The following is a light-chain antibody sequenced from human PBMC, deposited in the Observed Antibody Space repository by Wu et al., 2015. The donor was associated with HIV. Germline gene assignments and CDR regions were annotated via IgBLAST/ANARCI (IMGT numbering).Light chain of an antibody. CDR1: QNISPSY. V-gene: IGKV3-20*01. Sequence: IVLTQSPGTVSLSPGESATLSCRASQNISPSYLAWYHQKPGQAPRLLIYAASSRATGIPDRFSGSGSGTDFTLTISRLEPEDFAVYYCQQYNSWPLTFGGGTKVEIK. J-gene: IGKJ4*01. CDR2: AAS. CDR3: QQYNSWPLT.